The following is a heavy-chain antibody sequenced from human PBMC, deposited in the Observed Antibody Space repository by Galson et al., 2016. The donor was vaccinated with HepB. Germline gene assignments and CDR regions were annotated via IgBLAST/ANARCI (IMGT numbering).Heavy chain of an antibody. CDR2: IWYDGGKK. Sequence: SLRLSCAASGFTFSSYGMHWVRQAPGKGLEWVAIIWYDGGKKYYADSVKGRFTISGDNTKNSLYLQMNSLRVEDTAIYYCVRDGQYCNGGSCYSGPDYYGMDVWGQGTTVTVSS. CDR1: GFTFSSYG. CDR3: VRDGQYCNGGSCYSGPDYYGMDV. J-gene: IGHJ6*02. V-gene: IGHV3-33*01. D-gene: IGHD2-15*01.